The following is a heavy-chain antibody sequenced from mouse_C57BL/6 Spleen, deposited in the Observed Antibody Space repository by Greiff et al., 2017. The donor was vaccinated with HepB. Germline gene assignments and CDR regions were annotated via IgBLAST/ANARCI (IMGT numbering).Heavy chain of an antibody. D-gene: IGHD2-4*01. CDR3: ARSGDYDGYFDY. V-gene: IGHV1-64*01. J-gene: IGHJ2*01. Sequence: QVQLQQPGAELVKPGASVKLSCKASGYTFTSYWMHWVKQRPGQGLEWIGMIHPNSGSTNYNEKFKSKATLTVDKSSSTAYMQLSSLTSEDSAVYYCARSGDYDGYFDYWGQGTTLTVSS. CDR1: GYTFTSYW. CDR2: IHPNSGST.